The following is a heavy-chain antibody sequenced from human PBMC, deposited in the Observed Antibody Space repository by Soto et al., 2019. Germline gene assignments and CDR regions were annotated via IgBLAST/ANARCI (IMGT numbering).Heavy chain of an antibody. D-gene: IGHD5-18*01. CDR1: GGSISSSSYY. J-gene: IGHJ6*02. Sequence: SETLSLTCTVSGGSISSSSYYWGWIRQPPGKGLEWIGSIYYSGSTYYNPSLKSRVTISVVTSKNQFSLKLSSVTAADTAVYYCARRAWIQLWLPYYYYYGMDVWGQGTTVTVSS. V-gene: IGHV4-39*01. CDR3: ARRAWIQLWLPYYYYYGMDV. CDR2: IYYSGST.